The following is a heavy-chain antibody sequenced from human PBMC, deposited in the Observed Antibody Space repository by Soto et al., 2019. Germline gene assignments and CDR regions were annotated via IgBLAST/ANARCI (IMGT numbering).Heavy chain of an antibody. V-gene: IGHV3-7*01. CDR2: IKQDGTEK. CDR3: ARGDTPMITGMDSFDI. Sequence: XGSLRLSCAASGFTFSRYWMDWVRQAAGKGLEWVANIKQDGTEKNYVDSVKGRFTISRDNARKSLYLQMDSLRAEDTAVYFCARGDTPMITGMDSFDIWGQGTMVTVSS. D-gene: IGHD5-18*01. CDR1: GFTFSRYW. J-gene: IGHJ3*02.